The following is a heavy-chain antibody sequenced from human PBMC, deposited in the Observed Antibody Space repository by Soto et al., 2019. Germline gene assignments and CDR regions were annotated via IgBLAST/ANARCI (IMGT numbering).Heavy chain of an antibody. CDR3: ARQGFGPLHGLVDV. V-gene: IGHV4-39*01. CDR2: IYYSGST. Sequence: SETLSLTCIVSGGSFSPNYWAWIRQPPGKGLEWIGSIYYSGSTYYSPSLKSRVTISVDTSKNQFSLKLSSVTAADTAVYYCARQGFGPLHGLVDVWGQGTTVTVSS. CDR1: GGSFSPNY. J-gene: IGHJ6*02. D-gene: IGHD3-10*01.